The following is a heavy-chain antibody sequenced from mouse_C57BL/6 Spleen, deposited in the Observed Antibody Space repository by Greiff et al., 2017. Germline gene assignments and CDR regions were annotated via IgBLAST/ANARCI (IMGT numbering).Heavy chain of an antibody. CDR1: GYTFTSYW. Sequence: QVQLQQPGAELVKPGASVKMSCKASGYTFTSYWITWVKQRPGQGLEWIGDIYPGSGSTNYNEKFKSKATLTVDTSSSTAYMQLSSLTSEDSAVYYCARDTTVVARGVAYWGQGTLVTVSA. CDR3: ARDTTVVARGVAY. J-gene: IGHJ3*01. D-gene: IGHD1-1*01. V-gene: IGHV1-55*01. CDR2: IYPGSGST.